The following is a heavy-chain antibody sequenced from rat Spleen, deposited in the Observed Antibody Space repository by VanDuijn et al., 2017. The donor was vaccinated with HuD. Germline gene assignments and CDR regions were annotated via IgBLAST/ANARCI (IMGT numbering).Heavy chain of an antibody. J-gene: IGHJ3*01. Sequence: QVLLKESAPGLVQPSQTLSLTCTVSGFSLMDYSVHWIRQPPGKGLEWMGRMKYDGDTYYNSALRSRLSISRDTSKNQVFLKMNSLQTEDTAIYYCTTPYYFDDTFYYEWFAHWGQGTLVTVSS. CDR2: MKYDGDT. D-gene: IGHD1-12*02. V-gene: IGHV2S30*01. CDR3: TTPYYFDDTFYYEWFAH. CDR1: GFSLMDYS.